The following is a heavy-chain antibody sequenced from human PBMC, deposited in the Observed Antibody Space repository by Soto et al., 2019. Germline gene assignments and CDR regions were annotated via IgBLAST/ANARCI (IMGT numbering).Heavy chain of an antibody. D-gene: IGHD2-21*01. V-gene: IGHV5-51*01. Sequence: PGESLKISCKGSGYRFTSYWIGWVRQMPWKGLEWMGIIYPGDSDTRYSPSFQGQVSISADKSISTAYLQWSSLKASDTAMYYCARQYRGGATVIRTFDFRRKATMVTVSS. J-gene: IGHJ3*01. CDR3: ARQYRGGATVIRTFDF. CDR1: GYRFTSYW. CDR2: IYPGDSDT.